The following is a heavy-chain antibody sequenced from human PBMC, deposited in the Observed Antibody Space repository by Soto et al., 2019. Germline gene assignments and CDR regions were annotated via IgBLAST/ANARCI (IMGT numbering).Heavy chain of an antibody. CDR3: ASDPVAVTGSFIDF. CDR1: GGTFSTFG. J-gene: IGHJ4*02. V-gene: IGHV1-69*13. CDR2: IIPFFGTA. D-gene: IGHD3-9*01. Sequence: SVKVSCKASGGTFSTFGISWVRQAPGQGLEWMGGIIPFFGTARYSQKFEDRITITADESTNTVYMDLRSEDTAIYYCASDPVAVTGSFIDFWGQGTLVTVSS.